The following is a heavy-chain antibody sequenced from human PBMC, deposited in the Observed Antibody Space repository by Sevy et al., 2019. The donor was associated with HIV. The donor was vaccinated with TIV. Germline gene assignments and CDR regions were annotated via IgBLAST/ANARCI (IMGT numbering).Heavy chain of an antibody. CDR1: GYSFTSYW. CDR2: IYPGDSDT. J-gene: IGHJ3*02. V-gene: IGHV5-51*01. D-gene: IGHD3-22*01. Sequence: GESLKISCKGSGYSFTSYWIGWVRQMPGKGLEWMGIIYPGDSDTRYSPSFQGQVTISADKSISTAYLWWSSLRASDTAMYYCARQEYYYDSSGYHTGAFDIWGQGTMVTVS. CDR3: ARQEYYYDSSGYHTGAFDI.